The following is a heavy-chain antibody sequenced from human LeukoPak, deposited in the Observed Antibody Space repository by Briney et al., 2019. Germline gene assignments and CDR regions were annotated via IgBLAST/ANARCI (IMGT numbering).Heavy chain of an antibody. CDR2: ISYDGNNK. CDR3: ARDGTYYYDSSGYSDY. D-gene: IGHD3-22*01. Sequence: PGRSLRLSCAASGFTFSNYAIHWVRQAPGKGLEWVAVISYDGNNKYYADSLKGRFTISRDNSKNTLYLQMNSLRAEDTAVYYCARDGTYYYDSSGYSDYWGQGTLVTVSS. CDR1: GFTFSNYA. V-gene: IGHV3-30-3*01. J-gene: IGHJ4*02.